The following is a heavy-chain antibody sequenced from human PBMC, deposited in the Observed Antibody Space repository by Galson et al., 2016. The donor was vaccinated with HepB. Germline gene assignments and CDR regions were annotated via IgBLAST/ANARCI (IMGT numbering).Heavy chain of an antibody. CDR2: IYYSGAT. Sequence: ETLSLTCSVSGDSITSSTYYWGWIRQSPGKGLEWIGIIYYSGATYYNPSLKSRVTISVDTSKNQFSLKLSSVTDTDTAVYYCASLAGANWFDPWGQGTLVTVSS. CDR1: GDSITSSTYY. D-gene: IGHD3-16*01. CDR3: ASLAGANWFDP. V-gene: IGHV4-39*01. J-gene: IGHJ5*02.